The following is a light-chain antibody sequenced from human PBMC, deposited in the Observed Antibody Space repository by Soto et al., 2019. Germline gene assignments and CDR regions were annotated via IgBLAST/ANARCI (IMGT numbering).Light chain of an antibody. CDR3: QQYNTSPWT. CDR2: GAS. V-gene: IGKV3-20*01. J-gene: IGKJ1*01. CDR1: QSVSSSS. Sequence: VVTGSPGTLSLSPGEIATLSCRASQSVSSSSLAWYQHSPGQAPRLIIYGASSRATGIPGRFSGSGSGTDFTLTISRLEPEDFAVYYCQQYNTSPWTFGQRTKADI.